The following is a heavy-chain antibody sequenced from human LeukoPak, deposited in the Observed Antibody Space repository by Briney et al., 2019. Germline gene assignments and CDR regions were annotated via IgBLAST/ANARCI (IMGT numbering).Heavy chain of an antibody. J-gene: IGHJ3*02. CDR1: GYTFTSYA. D-gene: IGHD1-26*01. CDR3: AREDLKWELREAGDAFDI. V-gene: IGHV7-4-1*02. Sequence: GASVKVSCKASGYTFTSYAMNWVRQAPGQGLEWMGWINTNTGNPTYAQGFTGRFVLSLDTSVSTAYLQISSLKAEDTAVYYCAREDLKWELREAGDAFDIWGQGTMVTVSS. CDR2: INTNTGNP.